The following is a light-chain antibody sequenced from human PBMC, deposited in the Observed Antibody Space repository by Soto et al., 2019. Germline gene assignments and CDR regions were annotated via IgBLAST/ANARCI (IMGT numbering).Light chain of an antibody. CDR3: SSYTSSSTPYV. V-gene: IGLV2-14*01. Sequence: SALTQAGTVSGSPGQSITISCTGTSSDVGGYNYVSWYQQHPGKAPKLMIYDVSNRPSGVSNRFSGSKSGNTASLTISGLQAEDEADYYCSSYTSSSTPYVFGTGTKVTVL. CDR2: DVS. J-gene: IGLJ1*01. CDR1: SSDVGGYNY.